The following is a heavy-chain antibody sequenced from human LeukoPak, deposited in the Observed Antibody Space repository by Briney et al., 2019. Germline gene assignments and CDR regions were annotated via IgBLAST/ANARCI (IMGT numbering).Heavy chain of an antibody. V-gene: IGHV3-9*01. Sequence: GGSLRLSCAASGFTFDDYAMHWVRQAPGKGLEWVSGITWNSHTVDYGDSVKGRFTMSRDNAKNSLYLQMNSLRAEDTAVYYCARETGYYGSGSFSDSGYWGQGTLVTVSS. CDR2: ITWNSHTV. D-gene: IGHD3-10*01. J-gene: IGHJ4*02. CDR1: GFTFDDYA. CDR3: ARETGYYGSGSFSDSGY.